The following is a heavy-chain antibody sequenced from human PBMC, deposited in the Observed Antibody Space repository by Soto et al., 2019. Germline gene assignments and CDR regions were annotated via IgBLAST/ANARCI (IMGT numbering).Heavy chain of an antibody. V-gene: IGHV3-23*01. J-gene: IGHJ5*02. D-gene: IGHD6-13*01. Sequence: GGSLRLSCAASGFTFSSYAMSWVRQAPGKGLEWVSLISGSGGITYYADSVKGRFTISRDNSKNTLYLQMNSLRAEDTAVYYCAKATAAAGTSSWFDPWGHGTLVTVSS. CDR3: AKATAAAGTSSWFDP. CDR2: ISGSGGIT. CDR1: GFTFSSYA.